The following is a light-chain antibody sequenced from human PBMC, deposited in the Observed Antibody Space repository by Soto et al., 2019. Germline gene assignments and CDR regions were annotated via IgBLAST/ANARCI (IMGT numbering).Light chain of an antibody. V-gene: IGLV2-11*01. J-gene: IGLJ3*02. CDR3: CSYAGSFWV. CDR1: SSDVGGYHY. Sequence: QSVLTQPRSVSGSPGQSVTISCTGTSSDVGGYHYVSWYQQHPGKAPKLMIYDVSKRPSGVPDRFSGSKSGNTASLTISGLQAEDEADYYCCSYAGSFWVFGGGTKVTV. CDR2: DVS.